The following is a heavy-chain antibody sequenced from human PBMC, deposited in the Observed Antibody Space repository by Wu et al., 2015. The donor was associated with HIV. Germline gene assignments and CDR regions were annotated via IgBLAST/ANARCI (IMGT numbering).Heavy chain of an antibody. V-gene: IGHV1-2*02. J-gene: IGHJ4*02. CDR3: ARSLGDYSSIGASDY. CDR2: INPNSGGT. CDR1: GYTFTGYY. D-gene: IGHD6-13*01. Sequence: QVQLVQSGAEVKKPGASVKVSCKASGYTFTGYYMHWVRQAPGQGLEWMGWINPNSGGTNYAQKFQGRVTMTRDTSISTAYMELSRLRSDDTAVYYCARSLGDYSSIGASDYWGQGTLVTVSS.